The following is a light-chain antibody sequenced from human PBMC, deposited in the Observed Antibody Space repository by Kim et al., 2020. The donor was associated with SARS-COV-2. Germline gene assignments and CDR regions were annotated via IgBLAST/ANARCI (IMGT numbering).Light chain of an antibody. V-gene: IGKV1-27*01. J-gene: IGKJ1*01. CDR1: QGITNY. CDR2: AAS. CDR3: QKSDSAPWT. Sequence: ASEGDRVTITCRASQGITNYLAWYQQKPGTVPKLLIYAASTLQSGVPSRFSGSGSGTDFTLTISSLQPEDVATYYCQKSDSAPWTFGQGTKVDIK.